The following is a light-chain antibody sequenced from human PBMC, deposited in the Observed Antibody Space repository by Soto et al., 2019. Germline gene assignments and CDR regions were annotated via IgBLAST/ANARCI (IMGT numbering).Light chain of an antibody. J-gene: IGLJ3*02. V-gene: IGLV2-14*01. CDR2: EVS. CDR3: CSYTSSNTWV. CDR1: SSDVGGYNY. Sequence: QSALTQPASVSGSPGQSITISCTGTSSDVGGYNYVSWYQQHPGKAPKLMIFEVSNRPSGVSNRFSASKSGNTASLTISGLQTGDEADYYCCSYTSSNTWVFGGGTKLTVL.